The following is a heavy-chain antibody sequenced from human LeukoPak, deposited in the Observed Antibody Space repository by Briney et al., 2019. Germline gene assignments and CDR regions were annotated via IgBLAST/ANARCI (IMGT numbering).Heavy chain of an antibody. D-gene: IGHD4-17*01. Sequence: SVKVSCKASGGTFSSYAISWVRQAPGQGLEWMGRIIPILGIANYAQKFQGRVTITADKPTSTAYMELSSLRSEDTAVYYCAPQLGYGGNYWGQGTLVTVSS. V-gene: IGHV1-69*04. J-gene: IGHJ4*02. CDR2: IIPILGIA. CDR1: GGTFSSYA. CDR3: APQLGYGGNY.